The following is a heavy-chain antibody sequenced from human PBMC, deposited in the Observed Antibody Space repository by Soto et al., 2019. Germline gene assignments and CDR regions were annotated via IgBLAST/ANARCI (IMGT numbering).Heavy chain of an antibody. J-gene: IGHJ6*03. V-gene: IGHV1-18*01. D-gene: IGHD4-4*01. CDR3: ARDDYSKGRPHYYYYYYMDV. CDR1: GYSFTSYG. CDR2: ISAYNGNT. Sequence: GASVKVSCKASGYSFTSYGVSWVRQAPGQGLEWMGWISAYNGNTNYAQKLQGRVTMTTDTSTSTAYMELRSLRSDDTAVYYCARDDYSKGRPHYYYYYYMDVWGKGTTVTVSS.